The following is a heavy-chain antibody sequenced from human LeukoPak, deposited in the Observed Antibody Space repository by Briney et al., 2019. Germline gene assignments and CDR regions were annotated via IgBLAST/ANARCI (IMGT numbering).Heavy chain of an antibody. Sequence: PSETLSLTCTVSGGSISSYYWSWIRQPAGKGLEWIGSVYFDGGTHYNPSLQSRVTVSVDTSKNQFSLRLSSVTAADTALYYCARDHYYDGRGRFDPWGQGTLVTVSS. J-gene: IGHJ5*02. CDR3: ARDHYYDGRGRFDP. CDR2: VYFDGGT. V-gene: IGHV4-4*07. D-gene: IGHD3-16*01. CDR1: GGSISSYY.